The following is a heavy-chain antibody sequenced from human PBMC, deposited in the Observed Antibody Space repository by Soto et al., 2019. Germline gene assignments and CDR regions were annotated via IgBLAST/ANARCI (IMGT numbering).Heavy chain of an antibody. CDR2: IWSAGFT. D-gene: IGHD2-15*01. V-gene: IGHV3-53*01. J-gene: IGHJ5*02. CDR1: GFTVSSKY. Sequence: PGGSLRLSCAASGFTVSSKYMTWVRQAPGKGLEWVSIIWSAGFTYYADSVKGRFTISRDNSKNTVYLQMNSLRIEDSAVYYCARELPPDLWGQGTPVTVSS. CDR3: ARELPPDL.